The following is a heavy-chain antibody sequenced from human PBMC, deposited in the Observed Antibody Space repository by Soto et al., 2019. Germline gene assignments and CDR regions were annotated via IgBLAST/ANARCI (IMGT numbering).Heavy chain of an antibody. CDR3: AKSTTKKQLWSTDALDF. J-gene: IGHJ3*01. CDR1: GFTVGDFG. Sequence: EMKLVASGGDLVQPGGSLRLTCAASGFTVGDFGMHWVRQAPGKGLEWVAGISWDSNSIGYTDSMKGRFTISRDNSKNYLYLQMNSLRPEETAFYFCAKSTTKKQLWSTDALDFWGQGTMVTVSS. V-gene: IGHV3-9*01. CDR2: ISWDSNSI. D-gene: IGHD1-1*01.